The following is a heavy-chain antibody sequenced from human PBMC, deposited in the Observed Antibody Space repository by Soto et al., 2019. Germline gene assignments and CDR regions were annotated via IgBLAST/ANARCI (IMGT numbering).Heavy chain of an antibody. Sequence: GGSLRLSCAASGFTFNTYAMTWVRHAPGKGLEWVSLISESGDGTYYADSVKGRFTISRDNSQRTLNLQMNSLRAEDTAVYYCAKNGDFWSWGMDVWGQGTTVTVSS. CDR1: GFTFNTYA. V-gene: IGHV3-23*01. J-gene: IGHJ6*02. D-gene: IGHD3-3*01. CDR3: AKNGDFWSWGMDV. CDR2: ISESGDGT.